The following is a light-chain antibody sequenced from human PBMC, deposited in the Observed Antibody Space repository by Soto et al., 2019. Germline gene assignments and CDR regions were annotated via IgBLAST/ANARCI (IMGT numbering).Light chain of an antibody. CDR1: LSDVGGQNL. Sequence: QSALTQPPSASGSPGQSVTISCTGTLSDVGGQNLVSWYRQDPGIAPKLIIYDVNQRPSGVPDRFSGSKSGSTASLTVSGLQAEDEANYYCSSYTGTNVIFGGGTKLTVL. CDR3: SSYTGTNVI. V-gene: IGLV2-8*01. J-gene: IGLJ2*01. CDR2: DVN.